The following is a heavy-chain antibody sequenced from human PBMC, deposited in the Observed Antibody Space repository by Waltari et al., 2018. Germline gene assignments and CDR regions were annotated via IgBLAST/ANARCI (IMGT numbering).Heavy chain of an antibody. CDR3: ARDWAAYDSSGYNGDY. D-gene: IGHD3-22*01. Sequence: EVQLVESRGGLVKPGGSLRLSCAASGFTFSSYSMNWVRQAPGKGLEWVSSISSSSSYIYYADAGKGRFTISRDNAKNALYLQMNSLRAEDTAVYYCARDWAAYDSSGYNGDYWGQGTLVTVSS. CDR1: GFTFSSYS. V-gene: IGHV3-21*01. J-gene: IGHJ4*02. CDR2: ISSSSSYI.